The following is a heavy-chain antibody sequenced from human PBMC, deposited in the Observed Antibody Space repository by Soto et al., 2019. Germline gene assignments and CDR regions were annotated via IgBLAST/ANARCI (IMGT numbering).Heavy chain of an antibody. J-gene: IGHJ4*02. CDR2: IYPGDFDT. CDR1: GYSFTSFW. D-gene: IGHD2-2*01. Sequence: PGESLKISCKGSGYSFTSFWIAWVRQMPGKGLEWMGIIYPGDFDTRYSPSFQGQVTISADKSINTAYLQWSSLKASDTAMYYCARRRSPLDPYHFDYWGQGTLVTVSS. CDR3: ARRRSPLDPYHFDY. V-gene: IGHV5-51*01.